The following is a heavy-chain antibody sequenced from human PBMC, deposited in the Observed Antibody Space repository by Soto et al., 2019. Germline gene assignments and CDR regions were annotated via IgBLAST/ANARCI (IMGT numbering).Heavy chain of an antibody. CDR2: ISSSSSTI. CDR1: GFTFNSYT. CDR3: ARGRYNWNDDLVRFEY. J-gene: IGHJ4*02. D-gene: IGHD1-20*01. Sequence: GGSLRLSCAASGFTFNSYTMNWVRQAPGKGLEWVSYISSSSSTIYYADSVKGRFTISRDNAKNSLYLQMNSLRVEDTAVYYCARGRYNWNDDLVRFEYWGLGTLVTVS. V-gene: IGHV3-48*01.